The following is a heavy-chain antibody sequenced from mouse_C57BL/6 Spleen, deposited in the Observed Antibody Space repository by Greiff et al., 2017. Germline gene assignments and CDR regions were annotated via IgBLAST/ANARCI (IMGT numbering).Heavy chain of an antibody. CDR3: ARRGAGSTPFDY. J-gene: IGHJ2*01. Sequence: EVQLQQSGAELVRPGASVKLSCTASGFNIKDYYMHWVKQRPEQGLEWIGRIDPEDGDTEYAPKFQGKATMTADTSSNTAYLQLSSLTSEDTAVYYCARRGAGSTPFDYWGQGTTLTVSS. CDR2: IDPEDGDT. V-gene: IGHV14-1*01. CDR1: GFNIKDYY.